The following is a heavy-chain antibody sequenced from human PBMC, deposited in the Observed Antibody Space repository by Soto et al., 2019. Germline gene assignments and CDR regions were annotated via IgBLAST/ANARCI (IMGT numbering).Heavy chain of an antibody. J-gene: IGHJ4*02. CDR1: GFTFSPYW. D-gene: IGHD5-18*01. V-gene: IGHV3-7*05. CDR2: INEAGSEK. Sequence: GGSLRLSCAASGFTFSPYWMTWVRQAPGKGLEWVATINEAGSEKNYVDSVEGRFTISRDNAKNSLYLQMNSLRAEDTAVYYCATYPREYSFGYGPDYWGQGTLVTVSS. CDR3: ATYPREYSFGYGPDY.